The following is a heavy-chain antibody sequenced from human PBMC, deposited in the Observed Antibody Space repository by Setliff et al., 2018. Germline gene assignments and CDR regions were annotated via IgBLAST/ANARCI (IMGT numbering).Heavy chain of an antibody. J-gene: IGHJ4*02. D-gene: IGHD1-1*01. CDR3: ARGHTIGALLRHFDC. CDR1: GFTFSSYN. Sequence: GGSLRLSCAASGFTFSSYNMNWVRQAPGKGLEWVSYIGSSTSTIYYADSVKGRFTISRDNAKNSLYLQVSSLRAEDTAMYYCARGHTIGALLRHFDCWGQGTLVTVSS. V-gene: IGHV3-48*01. CDR2: IGSSTSTI.